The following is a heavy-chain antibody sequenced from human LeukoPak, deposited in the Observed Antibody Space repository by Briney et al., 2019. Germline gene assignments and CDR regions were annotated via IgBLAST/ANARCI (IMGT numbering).Heavy chain of an antibody. CDR2: INPSGGTT. Sequence: GASVKVSCKASGDPFTSYYMHWVRQAPGQGLEWMGVINPSGGTTNYAQKFQGWVTMTRDTSISTAYMELSRLRSDDTAVYYCARARGASDSSGWYVFDYWGQGTLVTVSS. J-gene: IGHJ4*02. V-gene: IGHV1-2*04. D-gene: IGHD6-19*01. CDR1: GDPFTSYY. CDR3: ARARGASDSSGWYVFDY.